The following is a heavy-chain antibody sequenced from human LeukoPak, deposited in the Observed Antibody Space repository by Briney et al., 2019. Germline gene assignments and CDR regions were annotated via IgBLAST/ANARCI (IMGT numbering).Heavy chain of an antibody. Sequence: SQTLSLTCTVSGGSISSGGYCWSWIRQHPGKGLEWIGYIYYSGSTYYNPSLKSRVIISVDTSKNQFSLKLSSVTAADTAVYYCARVLPHRHLRYGYYGRRGYAFDIWGQGTMVTVSS. V-gene: IGHV4-31*03. CDR3: ARVLPHRHLRYGYYGRRGYAFDI. D-gene: IGHD4-17*01. CDR1: GGSISSGGYC. J-gene: IGHJ3*02. CDR2: IYYSGST.